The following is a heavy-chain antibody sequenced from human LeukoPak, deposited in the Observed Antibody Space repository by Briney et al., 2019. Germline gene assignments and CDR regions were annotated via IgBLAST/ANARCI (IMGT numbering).Heavy chain of an antibody. CDR1: GGTFSSYV. CDR2: IIPIFGTA. D-gene: IGHD3-3*01. J-gene: IGHJ4*02. Sequence: GASVKVSCKASGGTFSSYVISWVRQAPGQGLEWMGGIIPIFGTANYAQNFQGRVTITADDSTSTAYMALSTLRSEDTAVYYCGRGPLRFLVGIDYWGQGTLVTVSS. V-gene: IGHV1-69*13. CDR3: GRGPLRFLVGIDY.